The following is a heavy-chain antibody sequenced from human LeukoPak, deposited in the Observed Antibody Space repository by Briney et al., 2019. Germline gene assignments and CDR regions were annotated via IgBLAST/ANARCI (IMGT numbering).Heavy chain of an antibody. V-gene: IGHV4-34*01. CDR3: ATGGSSSWYPNWFDP. J-gene: IGHJ5*02. CDR2: INHSGST. CDR1: GGSFSGYY. D-gene: IGHD6-13*01. Sequence: SETLSLTCAVYGGSFSGYYWSWIRQPPGKRLERIGEINHSGSTNYNPSLKSRVTISVDTSKNQFSLKLSSVTAADTAVYYCATGGSSSWYPNWFDPWGQGTLVTVSS.